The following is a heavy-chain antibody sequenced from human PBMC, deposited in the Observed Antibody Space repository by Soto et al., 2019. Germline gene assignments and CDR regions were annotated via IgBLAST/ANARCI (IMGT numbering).Heavy chain of an antibody. CDR3: APLSVSLSGPYGIHV. CDR1: GYSVSSSDYY. CDR2: MLYSGLT. V-gene: IGHV4-39*01. Sequence: SETLSLTCSLSGYSVSSSDYYWAWIRQPPGEGLEWIGSMLYSGLTYYNPSLKSRVTLSVYTSKNQFSVRLNSVTASDTAVYYCAPLSVSLSGPYGIHVWGQGTTVTVSS. J-gene: IGHJ6*02. D-gene: IGHD2-15*01.